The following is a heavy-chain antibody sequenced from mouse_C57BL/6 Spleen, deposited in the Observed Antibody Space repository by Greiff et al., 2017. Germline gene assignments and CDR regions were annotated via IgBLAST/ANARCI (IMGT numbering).Heavy chain of an antibody. CDR3: TLPGTTVDAY. J-gene: IGHJ2*01. CDR1: GFNIKDYY. CDR2: IDPEDGDT. Sequence: VQLQQSGAELVRPGASVKLSCTASGFNIKDYYMHWVKQRPEQGLEWTGRIDPEDGDTEYAPKVQGKATMTADTSSNTAYLQLSSLTSEDTAVYYCTLPGTTVDAYWGQGTTLTVSS. V-gene: IGHV14-1*01. D-gene: IGHD1-1*01.